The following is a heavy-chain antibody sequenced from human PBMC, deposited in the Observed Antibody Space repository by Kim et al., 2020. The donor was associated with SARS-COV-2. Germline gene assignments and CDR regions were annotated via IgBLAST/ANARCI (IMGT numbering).Heavy chain of an antibody. V-gene: IGHV1-2*02. CDR1: GYTFNDHY. J-gene: IGHJ4*02. Sequence: ASVKVSCKVSGYTFNDHYIHWVRQAPGQGLEWMGRINPNGGETKYAQKFHGKASMTRDMSTNTAYVELYSLSFDDTAVYYCARDSDPAYWGQGTLVTVSS. CDR3: ARDSDPAY. CDR2: INPNGGET.